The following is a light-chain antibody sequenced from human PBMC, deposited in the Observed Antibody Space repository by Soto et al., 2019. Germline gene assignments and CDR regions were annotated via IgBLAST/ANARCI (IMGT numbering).Light chain of an antibody. CDR1: SSDVGGYNY. V-gene: IGLV2-14*01. CDR3: TSYTSSTTWV. CDR2: QVS. J-gene: IGLJ3*02. Sequence: QSVLTQPASVSGSPGQAITISCTGTSSDVGGYNYVSWYQQHPGKAPKLVISQVSNRPSGVSNRFSGSKSGNTASLTISGLQAEDEADYYCTSYTSSTTWVFGGGTKVTVL.